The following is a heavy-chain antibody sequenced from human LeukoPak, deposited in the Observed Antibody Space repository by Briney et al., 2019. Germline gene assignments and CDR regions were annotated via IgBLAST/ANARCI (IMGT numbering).Heavy chain of an antibody. CDR1: GFTFSSYT. V-gene: IGHV3-21*01. CDR3: ARDISAYCGGDCPPGY. D-gene: IGHD2-21*02. J-gene: IGHJ4*02. CDR2: ISSNSVYI. Sequence: KPGGSLRVSCAASGFTFSSYTMNWVRQAPGKGLEWVSSISSNSVYIKDTDSVKGRFTISRDNAKNSLYLQMNSLRAEDTAVYYCARDISAYCGGDCPPGYWGQGTLVTVSS.